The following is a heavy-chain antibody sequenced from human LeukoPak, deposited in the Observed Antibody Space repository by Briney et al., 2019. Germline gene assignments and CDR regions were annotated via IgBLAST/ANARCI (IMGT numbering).Heavy chain of an antibody. V-gene: IGHV4-61*02. CDR1: GGSISSGSDY. J-gene: IGHJ5*02. D-gene: IGHD3-10*01. CDR3: AGESLRFGEPKWFDP. CDR2: IYTSGST. Sequence: PSETLSLTCTVSGGSISSGSDYWSWIRQPAGKGLEWIGRIYTSGSTNYNPSLKSRVTISVDTSKNQFSLKLSSVTAADTAVYYCAGESLRFGEPKWFDPWGQGTLVIVSS.